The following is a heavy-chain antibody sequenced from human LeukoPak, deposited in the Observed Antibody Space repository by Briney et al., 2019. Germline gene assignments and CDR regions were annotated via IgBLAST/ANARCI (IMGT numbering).Heavy chain of an antibody. Sequence: GGSLRLSCAASGFTFSSYEMNWVRQAPGKGLEWVSYISSSGSTIYYADSVKGRFTISRDNAKNSLYLQMNSLRAEDTAVYYCARSDGYNSLDYWGQGTLVTVSS. J-gene: IGHJ4*02. V-gene: IGHV3-48*03. CDR1: GFTFSSYE. D-gene: IGHD5-24*01. CDR3: ARSDGYNSLDY. CDR2: ISSSGSTI.